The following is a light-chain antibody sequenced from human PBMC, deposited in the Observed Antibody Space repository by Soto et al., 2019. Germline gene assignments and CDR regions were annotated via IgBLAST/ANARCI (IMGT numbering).Light chain of an antibody. V-gene: IGKV3-20*01. CDR3: KKYESSNKK. CDR1: QSVSRSY. CDR2: GAS. J-gene: IGKJ1*01. Sequence: EIFLTQSPFTLSLSPGERSTLSCRASQSVSRSYLAWYQQKPGQAPRLLIYGASSRATGIPDRFSGTGSGTELTITISRMEPEDFAVYYCKKYESSNKKFGQGTKVDIK.